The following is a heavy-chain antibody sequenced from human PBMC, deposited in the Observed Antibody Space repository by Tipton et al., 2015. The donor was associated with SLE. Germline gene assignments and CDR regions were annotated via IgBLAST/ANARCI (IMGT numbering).Heavy chain of an antibody. J-gene: IGHJ3*02. CDR2: ISSSSSSYI. CDR3: AKEMATIPDAFDI. V-gene: IGHV3-21*01. CDR1: GFTFSSYA. D-gene: IGHD5-24*01. Sequence: GSLRLSCAASGFTFSSYAMSWVRQAPGKGLEWVSSISSSSSSYIYYADSVKGRFTISRDNAKNSLYLQMNSLRAEDTAVYYCAKEMATIPDAFDIWGQGTMVTVSS.